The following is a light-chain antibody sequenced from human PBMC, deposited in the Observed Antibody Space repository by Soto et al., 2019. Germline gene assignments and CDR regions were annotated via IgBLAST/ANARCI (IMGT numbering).Light chain of an antibody. CDR2: TNH. CDR1: ASNLGGNP. V-gene: IGLV1-44*01. J-gene: IGLJ2*01. CDR3: SSFSSITREV. Sequence: QSVLTQPPSVSGTPGQKVSISCSGSASNLGGNPVNWYQHLPGAAPKLLIYTNHQRPSGVPDRFSGSKSGNTASLTISGLQTEDEADYYCSSFSSITREVFGGGTKLTVL.